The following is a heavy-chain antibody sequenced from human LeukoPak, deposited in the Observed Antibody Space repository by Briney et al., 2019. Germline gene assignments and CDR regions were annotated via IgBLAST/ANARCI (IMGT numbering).Heavy chain of an antibody. Sequence: ASVKVSCKASGYTFTGYYMHWVRQAPGQGLEWMGIINPSGGSTSYAQKFQGRVTMTRDTSTSTVYMELSSLRSEDTAVYYCARDRTPYYYDSSEQNWFDPWGQGTLVTVSS. CDR3: ARDRTPYYYDSSEQNWFDP. J-gene: IGHJ5*02. CDR2: INPSGGST. CDR1: GYTFTGYY. V-gene: IGHV1-46*01. D-gene: IGHD3-22*01.